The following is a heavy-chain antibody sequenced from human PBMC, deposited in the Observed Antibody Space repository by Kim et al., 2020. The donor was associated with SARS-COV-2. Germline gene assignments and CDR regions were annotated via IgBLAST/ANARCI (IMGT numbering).Heavy chain of an antibody. CDR1: GSSISSYY. J-gene: IGHJ4*02. CDR2: IYYSGST. CDR3: ARGPYYDILTGYSYYFDY. V-gene: IGHV4-59*01. Sequence: SETLSLTCTVSGSSISSYYWSWIRQPPGKGLEWIGYIYYSGSTNYNPSLKSRVTISVDTSKNQFSLKLSSVTAADTAVYYCARGPYYDILTGYSYYFDYWGQGTLVTVSS. D-gene: IGHD3-9*01.